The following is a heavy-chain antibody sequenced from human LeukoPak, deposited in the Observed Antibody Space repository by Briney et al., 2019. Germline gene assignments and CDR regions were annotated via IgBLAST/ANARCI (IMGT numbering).Heavy chain of an antibody. J-gene: IGHJ4*02. CDR1: GLTFRNYA. CDR2: ISGSGGGT. CDR3: AKGPGSSRQFDY. Sequence: GGSLRLSCAASGLTFRNYAMNWVRQAPGKGLEWVSSISGSGGGTFYADSVKGRFTISRDNSKKTVYLQMQSLRVEDTAVYYCAKGPGSSRQFDYWGQGTLVTVSS. V-gene: IGHV3-23*01. D-gene: IGHD6-13*01.